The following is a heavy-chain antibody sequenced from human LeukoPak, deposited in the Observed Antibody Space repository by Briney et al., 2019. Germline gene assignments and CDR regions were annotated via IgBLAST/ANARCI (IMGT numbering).Heavy chain of an antibody. Sequence: ASVKVSCKASGYTLAFHYLHWVRQAPGQGLEWMGVGNPGGETTNYAQKFRGRVTMTRDTSTDTVYMDLSSLKSEDTAVYYCAREFYGGLYDYWGQGTLVTVSS. CDR1: GYTLAFHY. CDR2: GNPGGETT. V-gene: IGHV1-46*01. J-gene: IGHJ4*02. D-gene: IGHD3-16*01. CDR3: AREFYGGLYDY.